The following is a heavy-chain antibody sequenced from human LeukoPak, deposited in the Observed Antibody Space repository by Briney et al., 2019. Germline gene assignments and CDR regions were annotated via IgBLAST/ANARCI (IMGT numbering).Heavy chain of an antibody. CDR3: ARDPSPVLRRNYFDY. Sequence: GGSLRLSCAASGFTFSSYEMNWVRQAPGKGLEWVSYISSSGTTIDYADSVKGRLTISRDNAKNSLYLQMSSLRAEDTAVYYCARDPSPVLRRNYFDYWGQGTLVTVSS. CDR2: ISSSGTTI. CDR1: GFTFSSYE. V-gene: IGHV3-48*03. J-gene: IGHJ4*02. D-gene: IGHD2-8*01.